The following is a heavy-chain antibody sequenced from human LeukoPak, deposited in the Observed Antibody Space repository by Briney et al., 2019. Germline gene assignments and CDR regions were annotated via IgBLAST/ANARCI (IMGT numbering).Heavy chain of an antibody. CDR2: IYYSGST. Sequence: ETLSLTCTVSGGSISSSSYYWGWVRQPPGKGLEWIGSIYYSGSTYYNSSLKSRVTISVDTSKNQVSLKLSSVTAADTAVYYCARLRGYSYGDFDYWGQGTLVTVSS. CDR1: GGSISSSSYY. J-gene: IGHJ4*02. CDR3: ARLRGYSYGDFDY. D-gene: IGHD5-18*01. V-gene: IGHV4-39*01.